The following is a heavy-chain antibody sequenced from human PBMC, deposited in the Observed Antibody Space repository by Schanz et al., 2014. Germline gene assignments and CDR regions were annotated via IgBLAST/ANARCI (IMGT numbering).Heavy chain of an antibody. CDR1: GFTLSSYG. Sequence: QVRLVESGGGVVQPGRSLRLSCAASGFTLSSYGMHWVRQAPGKGLEWVAFINSDGTKRFYADSVKSRFTISRDNSRNTLYLQMNSLRAEDTAVYYCVRDGYSVVVISPTESFDIWGQGTMVTVSP. CDR2: INSDGTKR. J-gene: IGHJ3*02. V-gene: IGHV3-33*08. CDR3: VRDGYSVVVISPTESFDI. D-gene: IGHD2-21*01.